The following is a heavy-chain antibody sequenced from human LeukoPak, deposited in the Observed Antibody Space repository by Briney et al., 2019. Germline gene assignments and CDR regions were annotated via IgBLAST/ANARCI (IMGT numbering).Heavy chain of an antibody. D-gene: IGHD2-2*01. Sequence: ASVKVSCKPSGYTFTDYYINWVRQAPGQGLEWMGGINPNSGDTNYAQKFQGWVTLTRDTSISTAYMELRSLRSDDTAVYYCAMIPYCTTATCYYFDYWGQGTLVTVSS. CDR2: INPNSGDT. CDR3: AMIPYCTTATCYYFDY. V-gene: IGHV1-2*04. CDR1: GYTFTDYY. J-gene: IGHJ4*02.